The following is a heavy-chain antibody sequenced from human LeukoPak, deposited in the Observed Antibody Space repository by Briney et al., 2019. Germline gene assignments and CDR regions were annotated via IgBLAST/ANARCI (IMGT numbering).Heavy chain of an antibody. D-gene: IGHD3-9*01. CDR3: ARSDNFDWLLRGFDP. CDR2: IYYSGST. CDR1: GGSISSYY. Sequence: SETLSLTCTVSGGSISSYYWSWIRQPPGKGLEWIGYIYYSGSTNYNPSLKSRVTISVDTSKNQFSLKLSSVTAADTAVYYCARSDNFDWLLRGFDPWGQGTLVTVSS. J-gene: IGHJ5*02. V-gene: IGHV4-59*01.